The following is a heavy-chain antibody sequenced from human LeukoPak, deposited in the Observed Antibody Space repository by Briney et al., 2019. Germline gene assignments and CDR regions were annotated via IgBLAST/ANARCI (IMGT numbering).Heavy chain of an antibody. V-gene: IGHV1-8*03. CDR2: MNPNSGNT. CDR1: GYTFTSYD. Sequence: ASVKVSCKASGYTFTSYDINWVRQATGQGLEWMGWMNPNSGNTGYAQKFQGRVTITRNTSISTAYMELSSLRSEDMAVYYCARGHYYYYMDVWGKGTTVTVSS. CDR3: ARGHYYYYMDV. J-gene: IGHJ6*03.